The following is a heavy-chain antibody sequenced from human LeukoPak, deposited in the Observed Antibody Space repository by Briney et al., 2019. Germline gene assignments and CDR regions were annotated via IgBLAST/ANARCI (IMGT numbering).Heavy chain of an antibody. V-gene: IGHV1-3*04. CDR3: ARNWNKKYYFDF. CDR1: GYTFTNYA. Sequence: ASVKVSCKASGYTFTNYAMHWVRQAPGQRLEWMGWINTGNGNTKYSQKFQGRVTITRDTSATTAYMELSSLRSEDTAVYYCARNWNKKYYFDFWGQGTRVTVSS. CDR2: INTGNGNT. D-gene: IGHD1/OR15-1a*01. J-gene: IGHJ4*02.